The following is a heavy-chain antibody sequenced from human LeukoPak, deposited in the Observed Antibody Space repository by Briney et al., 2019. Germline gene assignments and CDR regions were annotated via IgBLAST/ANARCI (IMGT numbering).Heavy chain of an antibody. D-gene: IGHD2-2*03. CDR3: ARVDGYCSSTGCYLYYFNY. CDR1: GFTFSSYS. Sequence: GGSLRLSCAAAGFTFSSYSMNWVRQAPGRGLEWVSSISGDSIHIFYADSVRGRFTISRDNAKSSLFLQMNSLRAEDTAVYYCARVDGYCSSTGCYLYYFNYWGQGTLITVSS. V-gene: IGHV3-21*01. J-gene: IGHJ4*02. CDR2: ISGDSIHI.